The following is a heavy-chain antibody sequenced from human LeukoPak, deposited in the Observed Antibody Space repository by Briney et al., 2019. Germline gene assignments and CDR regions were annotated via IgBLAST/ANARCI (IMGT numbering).Heavy chain of an antibody. D-gene: IGHD3-10*01. CDR1: GGSISSSSYY. CDR2: IYYSGST. CDR3: ARSTWGLSYYYGAGTPFDY. Sequence: SETLSLTCTVSGGSISSSSYYWGWIRQPPGKGLEWIGSIYYSGSTYYNPSLKSRVTISVDTSKNQFSLKLSSVTAADTAVYYCARSTWGLSYYYGAGTPFDYWGQGTLVTVSS. V-gene: IGHV4-39*01. J-gene: IGHJ4*02.